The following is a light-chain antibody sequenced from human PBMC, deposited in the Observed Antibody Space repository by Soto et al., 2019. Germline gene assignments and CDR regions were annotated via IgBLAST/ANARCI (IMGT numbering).Light chain of an antibody. CDR2: DVN. J-gene: IGLJ2*01. Sequence: QSALTQPASVSGSPGQSITISCTGTSSDVGRYNYVSWYQQHPGKAPKLMIYDVNNRPSGVSNRFSGSKSGNTASLTISGLQAEDEADYYCSSYTSSSTRVVFGGGTKLTDL. CDR3: SSYTSSSTRVV. V-gene: IGLV2-14*01. CDR1: SSDVGRYNY.